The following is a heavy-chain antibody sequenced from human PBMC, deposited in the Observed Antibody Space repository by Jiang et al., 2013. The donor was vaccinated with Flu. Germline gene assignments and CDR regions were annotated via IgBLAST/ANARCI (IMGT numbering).Heavy chain of an antibody. V-gene: IGHV1-69*04. CDR3: ARESQVTVTTDNFENSCFDY. Sequence: SGAEVKKPGSSVKVSCKASGGTFNKYAINWVRQAPGQGLEWMGRIIPILDVANYAQKFQGRITIIADKSTSTPYMELSSLRSEDTAVYYCARESQVTVTTDNFENSCFDYWGQGTLVTVSS. CDR1: GGTFNKYA. D-gene: IGHD4-17*01. CDR2: IIPILDVA. J-gene: IGHJ4*02.